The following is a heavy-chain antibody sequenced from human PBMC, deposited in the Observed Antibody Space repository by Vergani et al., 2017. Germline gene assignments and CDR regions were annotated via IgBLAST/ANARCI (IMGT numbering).Heavy chain of an antibody. V-gene: IGHV3-49*03. D-gene: IGHD3-10*01. CDR2: IRSKAYGQAT. CDR3: VRDQVTMLRGSDALDI. Sequence: EVQLVESGGDLVQPGRSLRLSCTTSGFTFGYYAMDWFRQAPWPGLEWVCGIRSKAYGQATIYAASVKGRFTISRDDSKSIAYLQMNNLQTEDTAMYYCVRDQVTMLRGSDALDIWGQGTMVTVSS. J-gene: IGHJ3*02. CDR1: GFTFGYYA.